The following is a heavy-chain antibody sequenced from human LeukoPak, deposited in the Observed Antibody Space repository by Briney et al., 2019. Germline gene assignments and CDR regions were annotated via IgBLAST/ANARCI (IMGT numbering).Heavy chain of an antibody. Sequence: GGSLRLSCAGSGFIFSDFYINWIRQSPGKGLEWLAYISPDGSYTTYGDSVKGRFVISRDNAKNSVFLQMNSLRAEDTAVYYCARGRISMIRGDQDYWGQGTLVTVSS. CDR1: GFIFSDFY. J-gene: IGHJ4*02. CDR3: ARGRISMIRGDQDY. V-gene: IGHV3-11*06. CDR2: ISPDGSYT. D-gene: IGHD3-10*01.